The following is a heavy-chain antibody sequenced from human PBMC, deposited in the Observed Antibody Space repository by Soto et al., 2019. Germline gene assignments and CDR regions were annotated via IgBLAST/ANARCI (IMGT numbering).Heavy chain of an antibody. D-gene: IGHD2-8*02. V-gene: IGHV4-34*01. J-gene: IGHJ3*01. Sequence: QVQLQQWGAGLLKPSETLSLTCAVYGGSFSGYYWSWIRQPPGKGLEWIGEVNHSGSTTYNSSLKSRVTISVDTASNQFSLRLTPATAADTAVYFCAGTGPTYGSDVWGKGTLVIVSS. CDR3: AGTGPTYGSDV. CDR1: GGSFSGYY. CDR2: VNHSGST.